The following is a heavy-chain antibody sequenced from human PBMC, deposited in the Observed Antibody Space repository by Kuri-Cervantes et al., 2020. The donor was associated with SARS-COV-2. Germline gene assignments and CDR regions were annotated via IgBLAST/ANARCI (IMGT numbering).Heavy chain of an antibody. V-gene: IGHV3-21*05. CDR2: ISSSSSYI. Sequence: GESLKISCAASGFTFSSYEMNWVRQAPGKGLEWVSYISSSSSYIYYADSVKGRFTISRDNSKNTLYLQMNSLTADDTAVYYCAKEGLGHCSTTSCYPDSWGQGTLVTVAS. D-gene: IGHD2-2*03. CDR3: AKEGLGHCSTTSCYPDS. J-gene: IGHJ5*01. CDR1: GFTFSSYE.